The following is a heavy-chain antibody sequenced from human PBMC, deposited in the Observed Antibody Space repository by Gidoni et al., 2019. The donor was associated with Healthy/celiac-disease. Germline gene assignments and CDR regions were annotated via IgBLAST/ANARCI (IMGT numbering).Heavy chain of an antibody. Sequence: QVQLVESGGGVVQPGTSLRLPCAASGFTFISSAMHWVRQAPGKGLEWVAVISYDGSNKYYADSVKGRFTISRDNSKNTLYLQMNSLRAEDTAVYYCARDGYYYDSSGYYSHGMDVWGQGTTVTVSS. V-gene: IGHV3-30-3*01. CDR2: ISYDGSNK. J-gene: IGHJ6*02. CDR3: ARDGYYYDSSGYYSHGMDV. D-gene: IGHD3-22*01. CDR1: GFTFISSA.